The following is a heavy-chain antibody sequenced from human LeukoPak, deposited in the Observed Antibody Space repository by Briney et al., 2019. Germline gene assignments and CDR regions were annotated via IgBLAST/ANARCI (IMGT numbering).Heavy chain of an antibody. D-gene: IGHD3-22*01. J-gene: IGHJ4*02. V-gene: IGHV3-21*01. CDR1: GFTFSSYS. CDR2: ISSSSSYI. Sequence: GGSLRLSCAASGFTFSSYSMNWVRQAPGKGLEWVSSISSSSSYIYYADSVTDRFTISRDNAKNSLYLQMNSLRAEDTAVYYCARTYYYDSSGYPSDYFDYWGQGTLVTVSS. CDR3: ARTYYYDSSGYPSDYFDY.